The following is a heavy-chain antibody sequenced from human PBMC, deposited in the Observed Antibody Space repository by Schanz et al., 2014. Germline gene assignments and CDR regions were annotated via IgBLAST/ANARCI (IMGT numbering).Heavy chain of an antibody. CDR3: AREKRRTEVVLDH. J-gene: IGHJ4*02. V-gene: IGHV3-11*05. CDR2: ISSSSSYT. CDR1: GFTFSDHW. Sequence: VQLVESGGALVQPGGSLRLSCSASGFTFSDHWMSWVRQPPGKGLEWVSYISSSSSYTNYADSVKGRFTISRDNAKNSLYLQMNSLRAEDTAVYYCAREKRRTEVVLDHWGQGTLVTVSS.